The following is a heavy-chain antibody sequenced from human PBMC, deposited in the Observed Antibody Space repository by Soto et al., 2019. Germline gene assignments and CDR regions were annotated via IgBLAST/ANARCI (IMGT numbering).Heavy chain of an antibody. V-gene: IGHV3-23*01. CDR3: AKENMQRGGLFDD. D-gene: IGHD3-10*01. J-gene: IGHJ4*02. Sequence: EVQLLESRASLGQPGGSLRLSCAASGFSFSGHAMSWVRQAPGKGLEWVSAISGNGRKTYYAESVKGRFTISRDNSINTLYLQMNSLRGDDTAVYYCAKENMQRGGLFDDWGQGTLVTVSS. CDR1: GFSFSGHA. CDR2: ISGNGRKT.